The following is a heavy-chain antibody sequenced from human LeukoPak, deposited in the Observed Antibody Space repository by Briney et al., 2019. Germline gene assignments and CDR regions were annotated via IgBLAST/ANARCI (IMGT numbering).Heavy chain of an antibody. CDR1: GGSIRNYY. CDR2: IYYTEST. V-gene: IGHV4-59*01. CDR3: ARGPSPSITMEFDY. Sequence: PSETPSLTCTVSGGSIRNYYWSWIRQPPGKGLEWIGYIYYTESTKYNPSPKSRVTISVDTSKNQFSLKLSSVTAADTAVYYCARGPSPSITMEFDYWGQGTLATVSS. D-gene: IGHD3-10*01. J-gene: IGHJ4*02.